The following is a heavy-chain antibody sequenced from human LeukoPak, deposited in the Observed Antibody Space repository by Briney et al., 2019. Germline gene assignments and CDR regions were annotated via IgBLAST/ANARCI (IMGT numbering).Heavy chain of an antibody. CDR1: GFTFDDYA. CDR3: AKVSHSRDGYNYGDY. J-gene: IGHJ4*02. V-gene: IGHV3-43*02. D-gene: IGHD5-24*01. CDR2: ISGDGGST. Sequence: GGSLRLSCAASGFTFDDYAMHWVRQAPGKGLEWVSLISGDGGSTYYADSVKGRFTISRDNSKNSLYLQMNSLRTEDTALYYCAKVSHSRDGYNYGDYWGQGTLVTVSS.